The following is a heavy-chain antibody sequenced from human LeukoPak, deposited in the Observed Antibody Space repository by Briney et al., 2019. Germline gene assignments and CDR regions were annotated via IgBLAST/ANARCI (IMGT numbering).Heavy chain of an antibody. J-gene: IGHJ4*02. D-gene: IGHD5-12*01. V-gene: IGHV4-31*03. CDR1: GGSISSGGYY. CDR3: ARVVDIGATIWFDY. Sequence: SQTLSLTCTVSGGSISSGGYYWSWIRDHRGKRLVWCGYIYYSGSTYYNPSLKSRVTISVDTSKNQFSLKLSSVTAADTAVYYSARVVDIGATIWFDYWGQGTPVTVSS. CDR2: IYYSGST.